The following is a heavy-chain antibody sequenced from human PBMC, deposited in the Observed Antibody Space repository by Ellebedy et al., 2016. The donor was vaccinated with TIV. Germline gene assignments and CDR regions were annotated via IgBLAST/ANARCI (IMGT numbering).Heavy chain of an antibody. CDR2: ISYDGIKE. J-gene: IGHJ4*02. Sequence: PGGSLRLSCAASGFTFSSYPVHWVRQAPGKGLEWVAVISYDGIKEHYADSVKGRFTISRDNSRNTLTLNMNSLRPEDTALYYCARNAFPYFPFTPGALDYWGQGTLVTVSS. D-gene: IGHD3-9*01. CDR1: GFTFSSYP. V-gene: IGHV3-30*14. CDR3: ARNAFPYFPFTPGALDY.